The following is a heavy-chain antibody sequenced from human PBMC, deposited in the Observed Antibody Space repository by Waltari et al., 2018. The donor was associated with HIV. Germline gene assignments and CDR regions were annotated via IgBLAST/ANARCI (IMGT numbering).Heavy chain of an antibody. CDR2: INYGSDKR. D-gene: IGHD5-12*01. J-gene: IGHJ6*02. Sequence: EVPVVASWWALVKPVGSVSFSCVASGFSCNILPMTFVRQAPGKGLEWVSSINYGSDKRFYADSVKGRFTISRDNAKNSLFLQIDTLRGEDTAVYFCARGASGYDSFYYHALDVWGQGTTLSVSS. CDR1: GFSCNILP. CDR3: ARGASGYDSFYYHALDV. V-gene: IGHV3-21*01.